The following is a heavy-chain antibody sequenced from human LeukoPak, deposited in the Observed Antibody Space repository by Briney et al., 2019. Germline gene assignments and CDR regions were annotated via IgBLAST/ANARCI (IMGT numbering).Heavy chain of an antibody. CDR2: ISTSSSTI. V-gene: IGHV3-48*02. CDR1: GFTFSSYS. CDR3: ARTDWASFAFDI. J-gene: IGHJ3*02. D-gene: IGHD3-9*01. Sequence: QPGGSLRLSCAASGFTFSSYSMSWVRQAPGKGLEWVSYISTSSSTIYYADSVKGRFTISRDNARNSLYLQMNSLRHEDTAVYYCARTDWASFAFDIWGQGAMVTVSS.